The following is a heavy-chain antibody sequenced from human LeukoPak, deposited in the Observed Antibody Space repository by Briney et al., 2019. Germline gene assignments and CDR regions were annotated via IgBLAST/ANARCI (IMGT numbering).Heavy chain of an antibody. D-gene: IGHD3-16*01. V-gene: IGHV3-74*01. CDR1: GFTFSSYS. CDR3: ARAGAYHFDN. Sequence: QTGASLRLSCAASGFTFSSYSMNWVRQAPGKGLVWVSIINTDTRGTYYADSVKGRFTISRDNAKNTLYLHMNSLRAEDTAVYYCARAGAYHFDNWGQGTLVTVSS. CDR2: INTDTRGT. J-gene: IGHJ4*02.